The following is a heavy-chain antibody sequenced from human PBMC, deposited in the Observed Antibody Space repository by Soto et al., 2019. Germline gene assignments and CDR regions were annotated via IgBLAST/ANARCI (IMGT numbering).Heavy chain of an antibody. CDR2: IHPSGDT. V-gene: IGHV1-46*01. CDR1: GCNFTTYF. D-gene: IGHD2-15*01. Sequence: ASLEVSFPACGCNFTTYFIHLVRQSPGQGLEWMGMIHPSGDTGYAQRFRGRVTMTIDTSTTTAYMELRNLTSEDTAVYFSVRGYCTTSPCSGDFQFWGQGTLVTVSS. CDR3: VRGYCTTSPCSGDFQF. J-gene: IGHJ1*01.